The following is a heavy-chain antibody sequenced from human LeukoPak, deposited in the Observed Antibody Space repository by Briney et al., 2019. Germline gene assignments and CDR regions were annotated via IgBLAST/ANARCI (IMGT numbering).Heavy chain of an antibody. J-gene: IGHJ4*02. V-gene: IGHV1-2*02. CDR2: INPNSGGT. Sequence: EASVKVPCKASGYTFTAYYIHWVRQAPGQGLEWMGWINPNSGGTNYAQKFQGRVTMTRDTSISTAYMELSRLRSDDTAVYYYAISYDSSGYYYYLWSCFDYWGQGTLVTVSS. CDR3: AISYDSSGYYYYLWSCFDY. D-gene: IGHD3-22*01. CDR1: GYTFTAYY.